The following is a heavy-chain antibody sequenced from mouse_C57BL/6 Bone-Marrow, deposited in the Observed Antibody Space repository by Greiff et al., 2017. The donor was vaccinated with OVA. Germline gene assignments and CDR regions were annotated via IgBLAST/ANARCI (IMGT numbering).Heavy chain of an antibody. CDR2: INPNNGGT. J-gene: IGHJ2*01. V-gene: IGHV1-26*01. CDR1: GYTFTDYY. CDR3: ARGRGNLYYFDY. D-gene: IGHD2-1*01. Sequence: EVQLQQSGPELVKPGASVKISCKASGYTFTDYYMNWVKQSHGKSLEWIGDINPNNGGTSYNQKFKGKATLTVDKSSSTAYMELRSLTSEDSAVYYCARGRGNLYYFDYWGQGTTLTVSS.